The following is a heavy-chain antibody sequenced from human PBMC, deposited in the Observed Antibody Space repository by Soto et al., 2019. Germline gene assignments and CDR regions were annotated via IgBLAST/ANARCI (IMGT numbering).Heavy chain of an antibody. CDR2: ISASNGNI. CDR1: GYTFTTYG. J-gene: IGHJ4*02. V-gene: IGHV1-18*01. D-gene: IGHD6-13*01. Sequence: QVQLVQSGAEVKKPGASVRVSCKASGYTFTTYGISWVRQAPGQGLEWMGWISASNGNIYYGQKFQGRVTMTTVSFTSTAYMELSSLTSDDTAVYYCARALPYSSSGDSWGRGTLVTVSS. CDR3: ARALPYSSSGDS.